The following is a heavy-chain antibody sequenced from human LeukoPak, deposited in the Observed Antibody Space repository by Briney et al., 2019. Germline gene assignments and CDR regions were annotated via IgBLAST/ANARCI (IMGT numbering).Heavy chain of an antibody. Sequence: GGSLRLSCAASGFTFSSYEMNWVRQAPGKGLEWVSYISSSGSIIYYAGSVKGRFTISRDNAKNSLYLQMNSLTDEDTALYYCARGAFFSTYYFGSGSADYWGQGTLVTVSS. D-gene: IGHD3-10*01. CDR3: ARGAFFSTYYFGSGSADY. CDR2: ISSSGSII. V-gene: IGHV3-48*03. J-gene: IGHJ4*02. CDR1: GFTFSSYE.